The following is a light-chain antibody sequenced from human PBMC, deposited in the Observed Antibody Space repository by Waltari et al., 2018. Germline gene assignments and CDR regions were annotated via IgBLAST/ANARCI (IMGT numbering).Light chain of an antibody. CDR2: AAS. J-gene: IGKJ1*01. CDR1: QSVRGT. Sequence: EIVLTHSPGTLSLSPGERATLSCRASQSVRGTLAWYQQKPGQPPRLLIYAASIRATGIPDRFSGSGSETEFTLTISRLEPEEFAVYDCQHYVRLPGTFGQGTKVEIK. CDR3: QHYVRLPGT. V-gene: IGKV3-20*01.